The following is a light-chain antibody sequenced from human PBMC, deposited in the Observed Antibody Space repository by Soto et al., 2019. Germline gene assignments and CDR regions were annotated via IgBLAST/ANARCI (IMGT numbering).Light chain of an antibody. J-gene: IGKJ3*01. CDR1: QDISNF. CDR3: QQYGNQPPVT. Sequence: DIQMTQSPSSLSASVGDRVTITCQASQDISNFLNWYQQKPGTAHKPLIYDASNLETRVTSRFSGSGYGTDFTFTISSLHVEDNATYYCQQYGNQPPVTFDPGTKVDIK. V-gene: IGKV1-33*01. CDR2: DAS.